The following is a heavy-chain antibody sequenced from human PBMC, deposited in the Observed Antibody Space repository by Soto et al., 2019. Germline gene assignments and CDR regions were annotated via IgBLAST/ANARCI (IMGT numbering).Heavy chain of an antibody. D-gene: IGHD3-3*01. CDR3: AGAVSVFDV. CDR2: IDNTGSA. J-gene: IGHJ3*01. V-gene: IGHV4-31*03. CDR1: GASVSTGVYY. Sequence: SETLSLTCTVSGASVSTGVYYWTWIRQHPGKGLEWIGYIDNTGSAYYNPSLTGRVDISVDTSKNQFSLNLQSLTAADTAFYYCAGAVSVFDV.